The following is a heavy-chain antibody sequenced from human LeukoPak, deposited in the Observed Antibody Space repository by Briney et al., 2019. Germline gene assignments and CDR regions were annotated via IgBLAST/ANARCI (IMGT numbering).Heavy chain of an antibody. Sequence: GGSLRLSCEASGFTFSRFGMHWVRQAPGKGLEWVAVIWYDGSNQDYADSVKGRFTISRDNSKNTLYLQVSSLRAEDTAVYYCARDRWYDGRGYIAAFDYWGQGTLVTVS. CDR2: IWYDGSNQ. CDR3: ARDRWYDGRGYIAAFDY. CDR1: GFTFSRFG. D-gene: IGHD3-22*01. V-gene: IGHV3-33*01. J-gene: IGHJ4*02.